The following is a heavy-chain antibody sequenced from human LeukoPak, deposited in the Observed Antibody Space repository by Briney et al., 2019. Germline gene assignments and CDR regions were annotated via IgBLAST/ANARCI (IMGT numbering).Heavy chain of an antibody. V-gene: IGHV3-64*01. CDR2: ISSDGRIT. CDR3: ARVSGWYWFDQ. J-gene: IGHJ5*02. Sequence: GGSLRLSCEGSGYTFRSYAMHWVRQAPGKGLEYVAAISSDGRITYYANFVKGRFTISRDNSKNTLYLQMGSLRTEDMAVYYCARVSGWYWFDQWGQGTLVTVSS. D-gene: IGHD6-19*01. CDR1: GYTFRSYA.